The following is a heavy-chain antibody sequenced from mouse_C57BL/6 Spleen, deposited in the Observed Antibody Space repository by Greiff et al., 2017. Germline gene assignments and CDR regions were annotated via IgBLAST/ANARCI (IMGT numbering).Heavy chain of an antibody. J-gene: IGHJ4*01. CDR2: IWTGGGT. CDR3: ARSLYDYDEGYYAMDD. D-gene: IGHD2-4*01. V-gene: IGHV2-9-1*01. CDR1: GFSLTSYA. Sequence: QVQLKESGPGLVAPSQSLSITCTVSGFSLTSYAISWVRQPPGKGLEWLGVIWTGGGTNYNSALKSRLSISKDNSKSQVSLKMNSLQTDDTARYYCARSLYDYDEGYYAMDDWGQGTSVTVAS.